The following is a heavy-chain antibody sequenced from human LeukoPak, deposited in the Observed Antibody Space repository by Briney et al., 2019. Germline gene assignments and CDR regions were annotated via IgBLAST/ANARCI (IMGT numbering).Heavy chain of an antibody. CDR2: IVVGSGNT. V-gene: IGHV1-58*01. D-gene: IGHD3-10*01. CDR3: AATEGYGSGSCYAYYYGMDV. J-gene: IGHJ6*04. CDR1: GFTFTSSA. Sequence: SVKVSCKASGFTFTSSAVQWVRQARGQRLEWIGWIVVGSGNTNYAQKFQERVTITRDMSTSTAYMELSSLRSEDTAVYYCAATEGYGSGSCYAYYYGMDVWGKGTTVTVSS.